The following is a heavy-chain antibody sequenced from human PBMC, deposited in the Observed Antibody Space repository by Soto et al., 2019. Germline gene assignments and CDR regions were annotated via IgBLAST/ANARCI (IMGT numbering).Heavy chain of an antibody. D-gene: IGHD2-15*01. CDR3: ARVRDSFGLDV. J-gene: IGHJ6*02. V-gene: IGHV4-31*03. CDR2: IHYRGST. Sequence: PSETLSLTCNVSGGSITGAYYWNWIRQHPGKGLQWIGSIHYRGSTYYNPSLKSRITISLDRSNNQFSLNLSSVTAADTAVNYCARVRDSFGLDVWGQGTTVTVSS. CDR1: GGSITGAYY.